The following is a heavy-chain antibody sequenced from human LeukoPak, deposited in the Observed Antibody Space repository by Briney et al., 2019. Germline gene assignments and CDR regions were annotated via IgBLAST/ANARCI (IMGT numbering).Heavy chain of an antibody. Sequence: ASARVSCKASGYTFTSYYMYWVRQAPGQGLEWMGIINPSGGSTSYAQTFQGRVTMTRDTSTSTVYMELSSLRYEDTAVYYCARGKLGQTGGWFDPWGQGNLGSVSS. CDR2: INPSGGST. D-gene: IGHD6-6*01. CDR1: GYTFTSYY. V-gene: IGHV1-46*01. CDR3: ARGKLGQTGGWFDP. J-gene: IGHJ5*02.